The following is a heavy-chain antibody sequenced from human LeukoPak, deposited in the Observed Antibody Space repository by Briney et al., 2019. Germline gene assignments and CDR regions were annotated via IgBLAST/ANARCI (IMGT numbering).Heavy chain of an antibody. CDR3: SGGGSITVAGY. J-gene: IGHJ4*02. CDR2: IKEDGSEM. V-gene: IGHV3-7*04. Sequence: HPGGSLRLSCVASGFTFSSYWMSWVRQVLGKGLEWVANIKEDGSEMYYVDSVKGRFTISRDNAKNSLHLQMNSLRVEDTAVYYCSGGGSITVAGYWGQGTLVTVSS. CDR1: GFTFSSYW. D-gene: IGHD3-10*01.